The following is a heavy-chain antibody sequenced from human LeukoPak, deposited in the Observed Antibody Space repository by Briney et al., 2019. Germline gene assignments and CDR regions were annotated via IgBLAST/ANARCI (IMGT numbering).Heavy chain of an antibody. J-gene: IGHJ6*02. CDR2: INHSGST. D-gene: IGHD2/OR15-2a*01. CDR3: ARGVTSALSYYYGMDV. V-gene: IGHV4-34*01. CDR1: VGSFSGYY. Sequence: SETLSLTCAVYVGSFSGYYWSWVRQPPGKGLEWIGEINHSGSTTYNPSLESRVTISVAPSKNQFSLNLNSVTAADTAVYYCARGVTSALSYYYGMDVWGQGTTVTVSS.